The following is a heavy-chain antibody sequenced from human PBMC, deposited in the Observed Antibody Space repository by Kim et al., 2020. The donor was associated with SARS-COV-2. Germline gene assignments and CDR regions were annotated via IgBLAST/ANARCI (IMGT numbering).Heavy chain of an antibody. J-gene: IGHJ4*02. Sequence: ASVKVSCKASGYTFTSYYMHWVRQAPGQGLEWMGIINPSGGSTSYAQKFQGRVTMTRDTSTSTVYMELSSLRSEDTAVYYCARDRLVYSSSWDFDYWGQGTLVTVSS. CDR2: INPSGGST. CDR3: ARDRLVYSSSWDFDY. CDR1: GYTFTSYY. D-gene: IGHD6-13*01. V-gene: IGHV1-46*01.